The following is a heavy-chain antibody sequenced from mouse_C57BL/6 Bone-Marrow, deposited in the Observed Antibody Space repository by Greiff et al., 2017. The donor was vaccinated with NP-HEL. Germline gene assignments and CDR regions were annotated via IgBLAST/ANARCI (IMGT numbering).Heavy chain of an antibody. CDR1: GFTFSSYA. J-gene: IGHJ4*01. CDR2: ISDGGSYT. Sequence: EVMLVESGGGLVKPGGSLKLSCAASGFTFSSYAMSWVRQTPEKRLEWVATISDGGSYTYYPDNVKGRFTISRDNAKNNLYLQMIHLKSEDTAMYYCARDTTVVATDYAMDYWGQGTSVTVSS. V-gene: IGHV5-4*01. CDR3: ARDTTVVATDYAMDY. D-gene: IGHD1-1*01.